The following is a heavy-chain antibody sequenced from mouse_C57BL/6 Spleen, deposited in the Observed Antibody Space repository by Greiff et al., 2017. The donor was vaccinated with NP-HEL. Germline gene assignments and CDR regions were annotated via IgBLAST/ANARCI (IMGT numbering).Heavy chain of an antibody. CDR3: ARHYYGSSSYAMDY. D-gene: IGHD1-1*01. J-gene: IGHJ4*01. Sequence: QVQLKQSGPELVKPGASVKISCKASGYTFTDYYINWVKQRPGQGLEWIGWIFPGSGSTYYNEKFKGKATLTVDKSSSTAYMLLSSLTSEDSAVYFCARHYYGSSSYAMDYWGQGTSVTVSS. CDR2: IFPGSGST. V-gene: IGHV1-75*01. CDR1: GYTFTDYY.